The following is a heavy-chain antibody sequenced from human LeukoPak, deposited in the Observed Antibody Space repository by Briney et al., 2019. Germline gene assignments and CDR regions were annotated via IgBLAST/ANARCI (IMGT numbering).Heavy chain of an antibody. J-gene: IGHJ4*02. CDR3: ARGLDYYDSNGYVLNDY. V-gene: IGHV4-34*01. CDR1: GGSFSGYY. CDR2: INHSGST. Sequence: SETLSLTCAVYGGSFSGYYWSWIRQPPGKGLEWIGEINHSGSTNYNPSLKSRVTISVDTSKNQFSLKLSSVTAADTAVYYCARGLDYYDSNGYVLNDYWGQGTLVTVSS. D-gene: IGHD3-22*01.